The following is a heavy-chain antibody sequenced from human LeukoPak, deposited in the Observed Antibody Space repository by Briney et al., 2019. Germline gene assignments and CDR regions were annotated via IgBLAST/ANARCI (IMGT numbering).Heavy chain of an antibody. CDR3: ARDTKENQLLFRRSYLLYMYV. V-gene: IGHV3-7*01. CDR2: IKESGGGT. Sequence: GGSLRLSCAASGFTFSSYAMSWVRQAPGKGLEWVANIKESGGGTYYVDSVKGRFTISRDIAKNSLYLQMNSLRAEDTAVYYCARDTKENQLLFRRSYLLYMYVSGEGTT. D-gene: IGHD2-2*01. J-gene: IGHJ6*03. CDR1: GFTFSSYA.